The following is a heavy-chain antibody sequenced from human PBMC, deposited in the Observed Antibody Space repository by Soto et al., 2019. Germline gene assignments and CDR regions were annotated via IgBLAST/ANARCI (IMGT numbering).Heavy chain of an antibody. CDR3: GRDLTSNANCIDP. D-gene: IGHD2-2*01. CDR1: GDYIHVGGYY. CDR2: IYYTGKT. Sequence: PSETLSLTCSVSGDYIHVGGYYWTWIRQRPGKGLEWMGYIYYTGKTYYNPSLESRLTMSVDRSKNQFSLRLTSVTAADTAVYFCGRDLTSNANCIDPWGQGTLVTVPQ. V-gene: IGHV4-30-4*01. J-gene: IGHJ5*02.